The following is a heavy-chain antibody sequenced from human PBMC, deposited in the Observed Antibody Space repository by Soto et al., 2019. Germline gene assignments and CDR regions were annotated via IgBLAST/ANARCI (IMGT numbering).Heavy chain of an antibody. CDR2: IIPIFGTA. D-gene: IGHD5-12*01. CDR3: ARDSPRPIVATIIYPMAPSYYGMDV. J-gene: IGHJ6*02. CDR1: GGTFSSYA. Sequence: GASVKVSCKASGGTFSSYAISWVRQAPGQGLEWMGGIIPIFGTANYAQKFQGRVTITADESTSTAYMELSSLRSEDTAVYYCARDSPRPIVATIIYPMAPSYYGMDVWGQGTTVTVSS. V-gene: IGHV1-69*13.